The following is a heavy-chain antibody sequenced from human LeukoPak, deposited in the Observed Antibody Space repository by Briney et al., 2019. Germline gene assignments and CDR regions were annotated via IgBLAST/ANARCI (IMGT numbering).Heavy chain of an antibody. CDR3: ARNDGGWIGY. CDR2: TYYRSKWYN. CDR1: GDSVSRNSAS. J-gene: IGHJ4*02. Sequence: SQTLSLTCAISGDSVSRNSASWNWIRQSPSRGLEWLGRTYYRSKWYNNYAVSVKSRITINPDTSKNHFSLQLNFVTPEDTAVYYCARNDGGWIGYWGQGTLVTVSS. D-gene: IGHD6-19*01. V-gene: IGHV6-1*01.